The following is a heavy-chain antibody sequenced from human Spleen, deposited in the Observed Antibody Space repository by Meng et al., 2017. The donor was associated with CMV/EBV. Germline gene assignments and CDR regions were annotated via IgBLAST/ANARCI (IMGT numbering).Heavy chain of an antibody. D-gene: IGHD3-22*01. Sequence: GESLKISCAASGFTFSSYSINWVRQAPGKGLEWVSSISSRSTYIYYADSVKGRFTISRDNTNNSLYLQMNSLRAEDTAVYYCARDSGDYYDSRGYYIWAFDIWGQGTMVTVSS. J-gene: IGHJ3*02. CDR1: GFTFSSYS. V-gene: IGHV3-21*01. CDR2: ISSRSTYI. CDR3: ARDSGDYYDSRGYYIWAFDI.